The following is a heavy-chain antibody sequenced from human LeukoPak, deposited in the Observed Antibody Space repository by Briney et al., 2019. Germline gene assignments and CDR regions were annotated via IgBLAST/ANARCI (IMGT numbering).Heavy chain of an antibody. J-gene: IGHJ6*02. CDR2: IYYSGST. D-gene: IGHD2-21*02. CDR1: GGSISSSSYY. V-gene: IGHV4-39*07. CDR3: ARDVFLAYCGGDCYSLYYGMDV. Sequence: PETLSLTCTVSGGSISSSSYYWGWIRQPPGKGLEWIGSIYYSGSTYYNPSLKSRVTISVDTSKNQFSLKLSSVTAADTAVYYCARDVFLAYCGGDCYSLYYGMDVWGQGTTVTVSS.